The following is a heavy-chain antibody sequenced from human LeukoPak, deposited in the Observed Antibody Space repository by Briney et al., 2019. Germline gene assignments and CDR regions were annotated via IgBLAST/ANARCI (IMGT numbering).Heavy chain of an antibody. CDR1: GGSISSYY. Sequence: SETLSLTCTVSGGSISSYYWSWIRQPPGKGLEWIGYIYYSGSTNYNPSLKSRVTISVDTSKNQFSLKLSSVTAADTAVYYCARFVYGLYARDFRHNWFDPWGQGTLVTVSS. CDR3: ARFVYGLYARDFRHNWFDP. D-gene: IGHD3-10*01. J-gene: IGHJ5*02. CDR2: IYYSGST. V-gene: IGHV4-59*08.